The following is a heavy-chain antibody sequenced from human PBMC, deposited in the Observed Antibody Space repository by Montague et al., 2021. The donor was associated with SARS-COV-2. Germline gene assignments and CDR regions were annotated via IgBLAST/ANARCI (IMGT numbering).Heavy chain of an antibody. CDR1: GGSISSISYY. D-gene: IGHD3-10*01. V-gene: IGHV4-39*07. CDR2: IYYSGST. Sequence: SETLSLTCTVSGGSISSISYYWGWIRQPPGKGLEWIGSIYYSGSTYYNPSLKGRVTISVDTSKNQFSLKLSSVTAAATAVYYCARDLAGYYGSGSYGGMDVWGQGTTVTVSS. CDR3: ARDLAGYYGSGSYGGMDV. J-gene: IGHJ6*02.